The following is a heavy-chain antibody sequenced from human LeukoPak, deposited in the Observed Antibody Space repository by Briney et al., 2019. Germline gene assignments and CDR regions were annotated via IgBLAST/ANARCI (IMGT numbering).Heavy chain of an antibody. V-gene: IGHV1-69*05. CDR2: MIPTFGTA. CDR3: ASSDTYYYDSSGYLSFDC. Sequence: SXKVSCKASGGTFISYAISWVRQARGQGREWRGRMIPTFGTANYAQKFQGRVTITKDESRSTAYMELSSLRSEDTAVYYCASSDTYYYDSSGYLSFDCWGQGTLVTVSS. D-gene: IGHD3-22*01. J-gene: IGHJ4*02. CDR1: GGTFISYA.